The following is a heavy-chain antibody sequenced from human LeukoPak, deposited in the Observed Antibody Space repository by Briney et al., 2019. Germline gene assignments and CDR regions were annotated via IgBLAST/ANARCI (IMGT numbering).Heavy chain of an antibody. CDR2: INHSGST. D-gene: IGHD2-2*01. J-gene: IGHJ3*02. CDR1: GGSFSGYY. Sequence: SETLSLTCAVYGGSFSGYYWSWIRQPPGQGLEWIGEINHSGSTNYNPSLKSRVTISVDTSKNQFSLKLSSVAAADTAVYYCARVPYCSSTSCLLVAFDIWGQGTMVTVSS. V-gene: IGHV4-34*01. CDR3: ARVPYCSSTSCLLVAFDI.